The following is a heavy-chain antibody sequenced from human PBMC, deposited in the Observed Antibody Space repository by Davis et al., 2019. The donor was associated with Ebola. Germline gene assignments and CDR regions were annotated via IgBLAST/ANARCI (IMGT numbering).Heavy chain of an antibody. D-gene: IGHD6-19*01. CDR3: ARGESEQWLAPYYYGMDV. Sequence: PGGSLRLSCTVSGGSISSYYWSWIRQPPGKGLEWIGYIYYSGSTNYNPSLKSRVTISVDTSKNQFSLKLSSVTAADTAVYYCARGESEQWLAPYYYGMDVWGQGTTVTVSS. CDR2: IYYSGST. CDR1: GGSISSYY. J-gene: IGHJ6*02. V-gene: IGHV4-59*08.